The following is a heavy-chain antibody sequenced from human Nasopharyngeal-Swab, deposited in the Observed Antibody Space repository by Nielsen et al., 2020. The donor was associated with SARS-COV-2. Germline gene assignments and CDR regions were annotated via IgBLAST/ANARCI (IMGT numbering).Heavy chain of an antibody. V-gene: IGHV3-7*03. Sequence: GGSLRLSSADSGFNFNTSWMTWVRQAPGKGLEWVANINPDGCEMQYVDSVKGRFTISRDNAENSLYLHMNSLRGDDTAVYYCAHYASAAYWGQGTLVTVSS. CDR2: INPDGCEM. D-gene: IGHD2-2*01. CDR3: AHYASAAY. CDR1: GFNFNTSW. J-gene: IGHJ4*02.